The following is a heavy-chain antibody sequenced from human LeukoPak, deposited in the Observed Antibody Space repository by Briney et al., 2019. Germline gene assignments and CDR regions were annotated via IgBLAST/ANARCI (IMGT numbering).Heavy chain of an antibody. D-gene: IGHD3-3*01. J-gene: IGHJ4*02. CDR3: AKEKLRYVEWLLPYYFDY. Sequence: GGSLRLSCAASGFTVSSNYMSWVRQAPGKGLEWVSVIYSGGSTYYADSVKGRFTISRDNSKNTLYLQMNSLRAEDTAVYYCAKEKLRYVEWLLPYYFDYWGQGTLVTVSS. CDR1: GFTVSSNY. CDR2: IYSGGST. V-gene: IGHV3-53*01.